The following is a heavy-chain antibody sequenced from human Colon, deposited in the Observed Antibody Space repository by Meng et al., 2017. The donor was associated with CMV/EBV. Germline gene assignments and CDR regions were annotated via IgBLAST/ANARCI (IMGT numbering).Heavy chain of an antibody. Sequence: GESLKISCTASGFTFSTYDFHWDRQPTGKGLEWVSSIGTVGDTYSIGSVKGRFIISREDAKNSVYLQMNGLRDGDTGLYYCARARSPTHFDYWGQGALVTVSS. CDR3: ARARSPTHFDY. CDR2: IGTVGDT. CDR1: GFTFSTYD. J-gene: IGHJ4*02. V-gene: IGHV3-13*01.